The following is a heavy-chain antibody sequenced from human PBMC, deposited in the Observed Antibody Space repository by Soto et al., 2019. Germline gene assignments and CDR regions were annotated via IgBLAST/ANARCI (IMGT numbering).Heavy chain of an antibody. CDR2: IIPIFGTG. CDR1: GGTFSSYA. CDR3: ARGFGSGSYYPGY. V-gene: IGHV1-69*13. D-gene: IGHD3-10*01. Sequence: SVKVSCKASGGTFSSYAISWVRQAPGQGLEWMGGIIPIFGTGNYAQKFQGRVTITADESTSTAYMELSSLRSEDTAVYYCARGFGSGSYYPGYWGQGTLVPVSS. J-gene: IGHJ4*02.